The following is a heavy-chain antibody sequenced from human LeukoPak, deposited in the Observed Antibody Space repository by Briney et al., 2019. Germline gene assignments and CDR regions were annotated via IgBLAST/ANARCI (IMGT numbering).Heavy chain of an antibody. CDR3: AKHYYGSGSHYYFDY. Sequence: GGSLRLSCATSGFSFSSYAMSWVRQAPGKGLEWVSAMSSSDDGRYYAASVRGRFTISRDTSRSTLYLQMNSLRAEDTAVYYCAKHYYGSGSHYYFDYWGQGTLVTVSS. V-gene: IGHV3-23*01. J-gene: IGHJ4*02. D-gene: IGHD3-10*01. CDR2: MSSSDDGR. CDR1: GFSFSSYA.